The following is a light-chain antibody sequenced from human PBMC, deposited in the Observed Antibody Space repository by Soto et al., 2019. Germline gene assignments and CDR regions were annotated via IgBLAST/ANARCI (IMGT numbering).Light chain of an antibody. CDR1: QSLLHITGETF. CDR2: EVS. Sequence: DVVMTQPPLSLSVTPGQPASISCKSSQSLLHITGETFLFWYLQKPGQSPQLLVYEVSTRVSGVPHRFSGSGAGTDFTLEISRVETDDVGIYYCMQSTQLPPAFGQGTRRGIE. V-gene: IGKV2D-29*02. CDR3: MQSTQLPPA. J-gene: IGKJ5*01.